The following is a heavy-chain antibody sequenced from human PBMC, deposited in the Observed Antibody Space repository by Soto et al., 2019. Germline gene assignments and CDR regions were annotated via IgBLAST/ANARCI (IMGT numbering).Heavy chain of an antibody. Sequence: GGSLRLSCAASGFTFSSYAMSWVRQAPGKGLEWVSAISGSGGSTYYADSVKGRFTISRDNSKNTLYLQMNSLRAEDTAVYYCANERSRNYGSGKGVYWGQGTLVTVSS. CDR3: ANERSRNYGSGKGVY. CDR2: ISGSGGST. CDR1: GFTFSSYA. D-gene: IGHD3-10*01. J-gene: IGHJ4*02. V-gene: IGHV3-23*01.